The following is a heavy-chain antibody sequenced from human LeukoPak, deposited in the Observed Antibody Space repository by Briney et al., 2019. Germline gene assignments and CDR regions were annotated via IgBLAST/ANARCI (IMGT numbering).Heavy chain of an antibody. CDR3: ATPRDYYCSSTSCYFDR. CDR2: ISGNNRFI. D-gene: IGHD2-2*01. J-gene: IGHJ4*03. CDR1: GFTFSSYS. Sequence: GGSLRLSCEGSGFTFSSYSMNWVRQAPGKGLEWVSSISGNNRFIYYADSVKGRFTISRDNAKNSMYLQMNSLRAEDTAVYYCATPRDYYCSSTSCYFDRWGQGTLVTVSS. V-gene: IGHV3-21*01.